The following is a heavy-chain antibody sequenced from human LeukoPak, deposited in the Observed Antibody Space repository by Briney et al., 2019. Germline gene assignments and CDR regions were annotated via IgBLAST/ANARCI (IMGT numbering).Heavy chain of an antibody. J-gene: IGHJ4*02. Sequence: GASVKVSCKASGYTFTSYYMHWVRQAPGQGLEWMGIINPSGGSTSYAQKFQGRVTMTRDTSTSTVYMDLSGLRSEDTAVYYCARTGGSGYYDTRLDYWGQGTLVTVSS. CDR1: GYTFTSYY. V-gene: IGHV1-46*01. D-gene: IGHD3-22*01. CDR3: ARTGGSGYYDTRLDY. CDR2: INPSGGST.